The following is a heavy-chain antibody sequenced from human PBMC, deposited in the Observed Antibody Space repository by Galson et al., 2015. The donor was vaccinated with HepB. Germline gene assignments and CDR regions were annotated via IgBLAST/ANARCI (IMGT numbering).Heavy chain of an antibody. CDR1: GYSFTSYS. V-gene: IGHV7-4-1*02. Sequence: SVKVSCKASGYSFTSYSMNWFRQAPGQGLEWMGYISFNTGNPTYAQGFTGRFVFSWDTSVSTAYLQINSLEAEDTAVYYCTRDSWLGQQPAFDFWGQGTLVTVSS. D-gene: IGHD6-13*01. J-gene: IGHJ4*02. CDR2: ISFNTGNP. CDR3: TRDSWLGQQPAFDF.